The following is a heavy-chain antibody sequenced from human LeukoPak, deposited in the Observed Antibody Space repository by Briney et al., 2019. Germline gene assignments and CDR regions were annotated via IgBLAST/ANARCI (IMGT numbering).Heavy chain of an antibody. CDR1: GGPFSGYF. CDR2: IHNSGTT. V-gene: IGHV4-34*01. Sequence: PSETLSLTCAVSGGPFSGYFWSWIRQPSGKGLEWIGEIHNSGTTNYNPSLNSRVTISEDTSKNQFYLNLSSVTAADTAVYYCARRYYYNLGSFPFDFWGQGTLVTVSS. CDR3: ARRYYYNLGSFPFDF. J-gene: IGHJ4*02. D-gene: IGHD3-10*01.